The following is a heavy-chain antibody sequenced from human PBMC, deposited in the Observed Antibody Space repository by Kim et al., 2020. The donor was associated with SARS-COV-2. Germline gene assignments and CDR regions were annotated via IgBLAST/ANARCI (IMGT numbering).Heavy chain of an antibody. Sequence: SNKYYADSVKGRFTISRDNSKNTLYLQMNSLRAEDTAVYYCAGGIAVAGFWGQGTLVTVSS. J-gene: IGHJ4*02. CDR3: AGGIAVAGF. V-gene: IGHV3-33*01. CDR2: SNK. D-gene: IGHD6-19*01.